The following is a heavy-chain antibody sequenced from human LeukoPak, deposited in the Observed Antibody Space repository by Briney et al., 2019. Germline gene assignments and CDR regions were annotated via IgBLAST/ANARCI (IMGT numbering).Heavy chain of an antibody. CDR3: ARGRDFGGWNHKYWYFDL. D-gene: IGHD6-19*01. CDR2: IYYSGST. J-gene: IGHJ2*01. Sequence: SETLSLTCTVSGGSISSSSYYWGWIRQLPGKGLEWIGSIYYSGSTYYNPSLKSRVTISVDTSKNQFSLKLSSVTAADTAVYYCARGRDFGGWNHKYWYFDLWGRGTLVTVSS. V-gene: IGHV4-39*07. CDR1: GGSISSSSYY.